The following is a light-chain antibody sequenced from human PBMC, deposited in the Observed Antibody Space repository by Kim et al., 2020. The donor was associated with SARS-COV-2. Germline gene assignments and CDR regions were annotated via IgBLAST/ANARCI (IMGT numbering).Light chain of an antibody. CDR1: NIGGYS. Sequence: APGKTARVTGGGNNIGGYSVQWYQKKQGQAPVVVMYYDSDRPSGIPERFSGSNSGNTATLTISRVEAGDEADYYCQVWDTSSNHRVFGGGTQLTVL. CDR3: QVWDTSSNHRV. J-gene: IGLJ3*02. V-gene: IGLV3-21*01. CDR2: YDS.